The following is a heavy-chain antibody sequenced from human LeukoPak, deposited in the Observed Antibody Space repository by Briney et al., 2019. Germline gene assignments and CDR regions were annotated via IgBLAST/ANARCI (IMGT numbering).Heavy chain of an antibody. CDR3: ARGRANYDSTGYYF. CDR1: GGSINSYY. Sequence: SETLSLTCSVSGGSINSYYWTWIRQPPGKGLEWIGHIYSSGNTKYNPSLRGRVTITMDTSKNQFSLKLTSIITADTAVYYCARGRANYDSTGYYFWGQGILVIVSS. V-gene: IGHV4-59*01. J-gene: IGHJ4*02. D-gene: IGHD3-22*01. CDR2: IYSSGNT.